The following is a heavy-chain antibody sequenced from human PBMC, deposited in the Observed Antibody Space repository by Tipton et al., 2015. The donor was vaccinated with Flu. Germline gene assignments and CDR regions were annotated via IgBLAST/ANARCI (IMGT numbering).Heavy chain of an antibody. CDR3: AGGRGLGWLLYSWRYYYYGMDV. D-gene: IGHD3-3*01. Sequence: QLVQSGAEVKKPGASVKVSCKASGYTFTSYDINWVRQATGQGLEWMGWMNPNSGNTGYAQKFQGRVTMTRNTSISTAYMELSSLGSEGTAGYYCAGGRGLGWLLYSWRYYYYGMDVWGQGTTVTVSS. V-gene: IGHV1-8*01. CDR1: GYTFTSYD. CDR2: MNPNSGNT. J-gene: IGHJ6*02.